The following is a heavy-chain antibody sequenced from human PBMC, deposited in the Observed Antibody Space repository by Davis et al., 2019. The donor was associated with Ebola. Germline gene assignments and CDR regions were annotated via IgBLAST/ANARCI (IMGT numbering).Heavy chain of an antibody. J-gene: IGHJ4*02. V-gene: IGHV3-23*01. Sequence: GESLKISCAASGFTFSNAWMGWVRQAPGKGLEWVSTITGSGSTIYYADSVRGRFTISRDNPKNTLYLHMNSLRADDAAVYYCVKRLDSYFECWGQGTLVTVSS. CDR3: VKRLDSYFEC. CDR1: GFTFSNAW. D-gene: IGHD3-16*01. CDR2: ITGSGSTI.